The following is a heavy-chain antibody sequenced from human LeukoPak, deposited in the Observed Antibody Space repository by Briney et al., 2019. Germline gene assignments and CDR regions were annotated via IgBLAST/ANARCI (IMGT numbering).Heavy chain of an antibody. Sequence: HPGGSLRLSCAASGFSISNYWMNWVRQAPGKGLEGVANIKQDGSEKNYVDSVKGRFTISRDNAKNSLILQMNSLRDEDTAVYYCARGVWAPFDSWGQGTLVSVSS. CDR3: ARGVWAPFDS. CDR1: GFSISNYW. CDR2: IKQDGSEK. D-gene: IGHD7-27*01. J-gene: IGHJ4*02. V-gene: IGHV3-7*01.